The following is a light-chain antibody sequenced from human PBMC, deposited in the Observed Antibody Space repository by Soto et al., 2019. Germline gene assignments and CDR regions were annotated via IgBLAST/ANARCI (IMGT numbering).Light chain of an antibody. CDR1: TGPVTSGHY. CDR3: SLSHSGDLV. V-gene: IGLV7-46*01. CDR2: DTT. J-gene: IGLJ3*02. Sequence: QAVVTQEPSLTVSPGGTVTLTCGSSTGPVTSGHYPHWFHQKPGQAPRTLIYDTTNRHSWAPARFSGSLLGGKAALTLSGAQPEDEAEYYCSLSHSGDLVFGGGTQLTVL.